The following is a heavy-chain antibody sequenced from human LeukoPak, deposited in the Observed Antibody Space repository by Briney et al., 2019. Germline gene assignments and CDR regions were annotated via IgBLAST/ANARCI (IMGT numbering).Heavy chain of an antibody. D-gene: IGHD6-19*01. CDR3: ASASGYSSG. J-gene: IGHJ4*02. CDR1: GFTFSSYA. CDR2: ISYDGSNK. V-gene: IGHV3-30*04. Sequence: GGSLRLSCAASGFTFSSYAMHWVRQAPGKGLEWVAVISYDGSNKYYADSVKGRFTISRDNSKNTLYLQMNSLRAEDTAVYYCASASGYSSGWGQGTLVTVSS.